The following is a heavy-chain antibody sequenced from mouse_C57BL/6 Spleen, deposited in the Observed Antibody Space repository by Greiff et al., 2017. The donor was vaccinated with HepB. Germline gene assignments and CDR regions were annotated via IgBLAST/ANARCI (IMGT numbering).Heavy chain of an antibody. CDR3: ARYLLRGEYYAMDY. CDR2: ICTGSGST. CDR1: GYTFTDYY. J-gene: IGHJ4*01. Sequence: QVQLQQSGPELVKPGASVKISCKASGYTFTDYYINWVKQRPGQGLEWIGWICTGSGSTYYNEKFKGKATLTVDKSSSTAYMLLSSLTSEDSAVYFCARYLLRGEYYAMDYWCQGTSVTVSS. D-gene: IGHD2-10*01. V-gene: IGHV1-75*01.